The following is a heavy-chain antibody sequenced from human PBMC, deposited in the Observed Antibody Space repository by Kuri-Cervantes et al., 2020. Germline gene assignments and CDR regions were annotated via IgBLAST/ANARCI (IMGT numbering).Heavy chain of an antibody. D-gene: IGHD3-10*01. CDR1: GDSVSSNSAA. Sequence: SETLSLTCAISGDSVSSNSAAWNWIRQSPSRGLEWLGRTYYRSKWYNDYAVSVKSRITINPDTSKNQFSLQLNSVTPEDTAVYYCARHVEGNMVRGVRGIDYWGQGTLVTVSS. V-gene: IGHV6-1*01. CDR3: ARHVEGNMVRGVRGIDY. CDR2: TYYRSKWYN. J-gene: IGHJ4*02.